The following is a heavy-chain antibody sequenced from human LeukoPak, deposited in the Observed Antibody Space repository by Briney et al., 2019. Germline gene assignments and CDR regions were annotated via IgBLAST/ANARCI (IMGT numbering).Heavy chain of an antibody. CDR2: INPSGGST. Sequence: ASVKVSCKASGYTFTSYYTHWVRQAPGQGLEWVGIINPSGGSTSYAQKFQGRVTMTRDASTSTVYMELSSLRSEDTAVYYCARGRGSGWYRSSSYYFDYWGQGTLVTVSS. CDR1: GYTFTSYY. V-gene: IGHV1-46*01. CDR3: ARGRGSGWYRSSSYYFDY. D-gene: IGHD6-19*01. J-gene: IGHJ4*02.